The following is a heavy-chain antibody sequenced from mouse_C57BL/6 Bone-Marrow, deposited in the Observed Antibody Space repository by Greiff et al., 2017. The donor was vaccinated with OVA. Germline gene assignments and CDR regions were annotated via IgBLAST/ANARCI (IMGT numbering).Heavy chain of an antibody. Sequence: EVQLMESGGGLVKPGGSLKLSCAASGFTFSSYAMSWVRQTPEKRLEWVATISDGGSYTYYPDNVKGRFTISRDNAKNNLYLQMSHLKSEDTAMYYCARDSYYGSGYAMDYWGQGTSVTVSS. CDR2: ISDGGSYT. J-gene: IGHJ4*01. CDR1: GFTFSSYA. V-gene: IGHV5-4*01. CDR3: ARDSYYGSGYAMDY. D-gene: IGHD1-1*01.